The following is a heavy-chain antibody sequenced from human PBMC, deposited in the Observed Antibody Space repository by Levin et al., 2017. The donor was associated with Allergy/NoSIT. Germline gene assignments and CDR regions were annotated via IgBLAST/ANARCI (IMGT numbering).Heavy chain of an antibody. CDR1: GASIGSSSYC. CDR3: ARGKGYSRSRVAFDF. Sequence: PSETLSLTCTVSGASIGSSSYCWGWLRQPPGKGLEWVGTIYNTGSTYSNPSLESRVTISVDTSKNQFSLKLSSATAADTAVYYCARGKGYSRSRVAFDFWGQGTMVTVSS. CDR2: IYNTGST. J-gene: IGHJ3*01. D-gene: IGHD1-26*01. V-gene: IGHV4-39*07.